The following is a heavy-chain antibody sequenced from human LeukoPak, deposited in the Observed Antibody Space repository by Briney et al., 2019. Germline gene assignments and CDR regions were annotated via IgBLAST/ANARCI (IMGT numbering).Heavy chain of an antibody. CDR1: GFTFSDYY. Sequence: GGSLRLFCAASGFTFSDYYISWIRQAPGKGLEWVSYISSSGSTIYYADSVEGRFTIYRDNAKNSLYLQMNSLRAEDTAVYYCAELGITMIGGVWGKGTTVTISS. CDR2: ISSSGSTI. J-gene: IGHJ6*04. V-gene: IGHV3-11*04. CDR3: AELGITMIGGV. D-gene: IGHD3-10*02.